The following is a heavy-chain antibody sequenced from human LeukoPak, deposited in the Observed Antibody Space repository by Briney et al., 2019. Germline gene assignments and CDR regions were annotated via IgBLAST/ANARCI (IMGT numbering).Heavy chain of an antibody. D-gene: IGHD3-10*01. CDR3: ARDYHGSGSLTTFDS. Sequence: GASVKVSRKASGYTFTSFFMHWVRQAPGQGLEWMGIINPRGGSATSAQRFQGRLTVTRDTSTSTVYMELSSLTSEDTAVYYCARDYHGSGSLTTFDSWGQGTLVTVSS. J-gene: IGHJ4*02. CDR2: INPRGGSA. CDR1: GYTFTSFF. V-gene: IGHV1-46*01.